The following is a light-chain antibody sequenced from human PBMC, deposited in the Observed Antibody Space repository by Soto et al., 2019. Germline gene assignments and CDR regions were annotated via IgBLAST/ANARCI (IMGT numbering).Light chain of an antibody. CDR2: GAS. J-gene: IGKJ1*01. V-gene: IGKV3-20*01. CDR1: QSIGGNF. Sequence: EIVLTQSPGTLSLSPGEGATLSCRASQSIGGNFLAWYQQRRGQAPRLLIHGASNRATGIPDRFSGSGSGTDFTLTISSLQPDDFATYYCHQYDSDRTFGQGTKVDLK. CDR3: HQYDSDRT.